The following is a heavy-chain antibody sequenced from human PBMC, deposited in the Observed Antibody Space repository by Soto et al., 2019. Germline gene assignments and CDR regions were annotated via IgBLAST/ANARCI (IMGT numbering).Heavy chain of an antibody. J-gene: IGHJ4*02. D-gene: IGHD3-3*01. CDR2: ISSGGST. CDR1: GFTVSNLY. V-gene: IGHV3-66*01. Sequence: EVQLVESGGGLVQPGGSLRLSCAASGFTVSNLYMTWVRRAPGKWLQGVAVISSGGSTYYADSVKGSFTISRYTSKNNLYLKMNSLRAKDPGVYYCARDTLGGAYDFLHGGQGTLVTVSS. CDR3: ARDTLGGAYDFLH.